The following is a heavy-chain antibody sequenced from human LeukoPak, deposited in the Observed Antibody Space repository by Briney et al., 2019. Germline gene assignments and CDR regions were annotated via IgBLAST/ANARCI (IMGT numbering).Heavy chain of an antibody. J-gene: IGHJ4*02. CDR1: GGSFSVYY. Sequence: ASDTLSLTCAVYGGSFSVYYWSWIRQPPGKGLEWIGEINHSECTNYNPSLKSRATISVDTSKNQFSLNLSSVTAADTAVYYCARSGCTSCRLPSYWGQGTLVT. V-gene: IGHV4-34*01. D-gene: IGHD2-2*01. CDR2: INHSECT. CDR3: ARSGCTSCRLPSY.